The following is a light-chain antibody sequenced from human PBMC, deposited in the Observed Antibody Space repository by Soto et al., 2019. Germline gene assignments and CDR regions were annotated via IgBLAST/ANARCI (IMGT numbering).Light chain of an antibody. CDR2: RNN. CDR3: AALDDNLSGVL. CDR1: SSNIGTNY. J-gene: IGLJ3*02. V-gene: IGLV1-47*01. Sequence: QSVLSQPPSASGTPGQRVTVSCSGSSSNIGTNYVYWYQQLPATAPKLLIYRNNQRPSGVPDRFAGSKSGTSASLAISGLRSEDEADYFCAALDDNLSGVLFGGGTKLTVL.